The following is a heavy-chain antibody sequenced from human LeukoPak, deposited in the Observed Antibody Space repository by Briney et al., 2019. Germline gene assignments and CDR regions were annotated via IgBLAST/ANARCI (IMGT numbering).Heavy chain of an antibody. J-gene: IGHJ6*02. Sequence: TSVKVSCKVSGYTLTELSMHWVRQAPGKGLEWMGGFDPEDGETIYAQKFQGRVTMTEDTSTDTAYMELSSLRSEDTAVYYCAREDYGDYYYYYYGMDVWGQGTTVTVSS. V-gene: IGHV1-24*01. D-gene: IGHD4-17*01. CDR2: FDPEDGET. CDR3: AREDYGDYYYYYYGMDV. CDR1: GYTLTELS.